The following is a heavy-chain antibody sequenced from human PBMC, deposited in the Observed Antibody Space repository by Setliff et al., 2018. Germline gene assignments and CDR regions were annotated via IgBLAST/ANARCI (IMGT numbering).Heavy chain of an antibody. Sequence: SGPTLVNPTPTLTLTCTFSGFSLSTSGVGVGWIRQPPGKALEWLALIYWDDDKRYSPSLKSRPTITKDTSKNQVVLTMTNMDPVDTATYYCARCITIFGVVIPNAFDYWGQGTLVTVSS. CDR1: GFSLSTSGVG. D-gene: IGHD3-3*01. V-gene: IGHV2-5*02. CDR2: IYWDDDK. J-gene: IGHJ4*02. CDR3: ARCITIFGVVIPNAFDY.